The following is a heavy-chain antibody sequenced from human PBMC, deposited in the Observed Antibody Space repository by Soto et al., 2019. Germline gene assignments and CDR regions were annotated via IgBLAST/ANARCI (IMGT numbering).Heavy chain of an antibody. CDR1: GFTFSSFA. CDR3: ARGCSSSDCYTNYYYYYGMDV. CDR2: ISYDGRKN. J-gene: IGHJ6*02. Sequence: GGSLRLSCAASGFTFSSFAMHWARQTPGKGLEWVAFISYDGRKNSYADSVKGRFTVSRDNSKNTVYLQMNSLRAEDTAVYYCARGCSSSDCYTNYYYYYGMDVWGHGTTVTVSS. V-gene: IGHV3-30*04. D-gene: IGHD2-2*02.